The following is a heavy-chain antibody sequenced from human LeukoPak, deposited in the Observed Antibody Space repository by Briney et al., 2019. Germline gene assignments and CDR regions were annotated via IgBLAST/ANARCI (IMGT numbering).Heavy chain of an antibody. CDR3: VIWGDYDVLTGYYVPDY. V-gene: IGHV3-23*01. J-gene: IGHJ4*02. D-gene: IGHD3-9*01. Sequence: PGASLRLSCVASGFTFSNYAMSWVRQAPGKGLEWVSAITSSGTNRYYADSLKGRFTTSRDNSKNTVFLQMNSLRHEDTAIYYCVIWGDYDVLTGYYVPDYWGQGTLVTVAS. CDR1: GFTFSNYA. CDR2: ITSSGTNR.